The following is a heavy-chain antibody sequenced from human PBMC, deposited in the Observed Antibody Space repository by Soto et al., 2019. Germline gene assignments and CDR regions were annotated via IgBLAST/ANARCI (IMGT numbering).Heavy chain of an antibody. V-gene: IGHV3-7*05. D-gene: IGHD2-21*02. CDR2: IKQDGSEK. J-gene: IGHJ4*02. Sequence: GGSLRLSCAASGFTFSSYWMSWFRQAPGKGLEWVANIKQDGSEKYYVDSVKGRFTISRDNAKNSLYLQMNSLRAEDTAVYYCARDGYCGGDCSENDYWGQGTLVTVSS. CDR1: GFTFSSYW. CDR3: ARDGYCGGDCSENDY.